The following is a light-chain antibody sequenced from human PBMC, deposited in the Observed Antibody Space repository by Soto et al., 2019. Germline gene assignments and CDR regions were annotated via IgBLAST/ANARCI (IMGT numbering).Light chain of an antibody. CDR2: GAS. Sequence: EIVLTQSPGTLSLSPGERATLSCRASQSVSSNYLAWYQQKPGQAPRLLIYGASSRATGIPDRFSGSGSGTDFTLTISRLEPEDFAMYYCQQRSDWPRTFGQGTKVDIK. J-gene: IGKJ1*01. V-gene: IGKV3D-20*02. CDR1: QSVSSNY. CDR3: QQRSDWPRT.